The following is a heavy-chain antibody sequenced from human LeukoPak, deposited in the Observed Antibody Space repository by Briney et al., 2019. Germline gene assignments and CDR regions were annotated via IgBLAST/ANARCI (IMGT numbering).Heavy chain of an antibody. Sequence: GGSLRLSCAASGFRFSSYAMSWVRQAPGKGLEGVSAFRGSGVSTYYAASVKGRCTISRDNAKNTLHLQMNRLRAEDTAVYHCTKDLPAAYLDYWGQGTLVTVSS. CDR2: FRGSGVST. CDR1: GFRFSSYA. CDR3: TKDLPAAYLDY. J-gene: IGHJ4*02. V-gene: IGHV3-23*01. D-gene: IGHD2-2*01.